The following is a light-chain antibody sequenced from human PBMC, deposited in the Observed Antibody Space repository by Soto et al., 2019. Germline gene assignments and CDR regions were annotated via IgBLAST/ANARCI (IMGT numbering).Light chain of an antibody. CDR2: EVS. CDR1: SSDVGGYNY. J-gene: IGLJ1*01. V-gene: IGLV2-8*01. Sequence: QSVLTQPLSASGSPGQSVTISCTGTSSDVGGYNYVSWYQQHPGKAPKLMIYEVSKRPSGVPDRLSGSKSGNTASLTVSGLQDEDEADYYCSSYAGSNNFVFGTGTKVTVL. CDR3: SSYAGSNNFV.